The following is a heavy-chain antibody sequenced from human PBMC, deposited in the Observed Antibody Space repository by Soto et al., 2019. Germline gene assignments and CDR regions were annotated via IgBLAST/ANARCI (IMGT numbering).Heavy chain of an antibody. CDR3: GRQAALWEKVDF. CDR1: GFTFAKYW. V-gene: IGHV3-74*02. Sequence: EEQLVESGGGLVQPGGSLRLSCVVSGFTFAKYWMHWFRQAPGKGLVWVARIETDGTTQTYADSVEGRVTISRDNAKNTLYLHMNSLRAEDTAVYYCGRQAALWEKVDFRGHGTPVTVSP. J-gene: IGHJ1*01. D-gene: IGHD3-10*01. CDR2: IETDGTTQ.